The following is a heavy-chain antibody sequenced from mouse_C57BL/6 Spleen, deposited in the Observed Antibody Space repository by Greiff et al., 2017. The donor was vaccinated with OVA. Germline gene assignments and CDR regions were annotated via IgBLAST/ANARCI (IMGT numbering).Heavy chain of an antibody. V-gene: IGHV1-9*01. D-gene: IGHD2-4*01. CDR1: GFTFTGYW. CDR3: ARDGDSDYEVYYYAMDY. J-gene: IGHJ4*01. Sequence: QVQLQESGAELMKPGASVKLSCTASGFTFTGYWIEWVKQRPGHGLEWIGEIFPGSGRTNYNEKFQGKATFTADTSSNTAYMQLSSLTTEDSAIYYCARDGDSDYEVYYYAMDYWGQGTSVTVSS. CDR2: IFPGSGRT.